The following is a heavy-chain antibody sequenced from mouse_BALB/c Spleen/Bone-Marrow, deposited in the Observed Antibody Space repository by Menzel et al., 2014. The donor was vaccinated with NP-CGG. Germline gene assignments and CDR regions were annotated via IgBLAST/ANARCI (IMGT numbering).Heavy chain of an antibody. D-gene: IGHD2-13*01. Sequence: EVKLVESGGGLVQPGGSLKLSCAASGFTFSNYGMSWVRQTPDKRLDLVATINSNGGTTYYPDSVKGRFTISRDNAKNTLYLQMGSLKSEDTAMYFCARGLYYVAYGPGFAYWGQGTLVTVSA. V-gene: IGHV5-6-3*01. J-gene: IGHJ3*01. CDR2: INSNGGTT. CDR3: ARGLYYVAYGPGFAY. CDR1: GFTFSNYG.